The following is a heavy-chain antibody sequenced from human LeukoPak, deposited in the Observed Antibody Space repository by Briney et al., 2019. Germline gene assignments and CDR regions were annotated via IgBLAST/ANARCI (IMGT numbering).Heavy chain of an antibody. CDR1: GFTFSTYG. V-gene: IGHV3-33*06. CDR3: AKDETFHDSGSYSDY. Sequence: PGRSLRLSCAASGFTFSTYGMHWVRQAPGKGLECVAVIWPNGSNKYHADSVKGRFTISRDNSKNTLYLQMNSLRAEDTAVYYCAKDETFHDSGSYSDYWGQGTLVTVSS. D-gene: IGHD3-10*01. J-gene: IGHJ4*02. CDR2: IWPNGSNK.